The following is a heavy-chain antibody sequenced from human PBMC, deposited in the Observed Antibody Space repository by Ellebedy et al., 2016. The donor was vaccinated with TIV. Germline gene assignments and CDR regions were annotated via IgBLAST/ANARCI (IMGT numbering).Heavy chain of an antibody. Sequence: GESLKISXAASGFTFSSYGMHWVRQAPGKGLEWVAVISYDGSNKYYADSVKGRFTISRDNSKNTLYLQMNSLRAEDTAVYYCAKDLQNWGYSYGDLGDAFDIWGQGTMVTVSS. V-gene: IGHV3-30*18. D-gene: IGHD5-18*01. J-gene: IGHJ3*02. CDR3: AKDLQNWGYSYGDLGDAFDI. CDR1: GFTFSSYG. CDR2: ISYDGSNK.